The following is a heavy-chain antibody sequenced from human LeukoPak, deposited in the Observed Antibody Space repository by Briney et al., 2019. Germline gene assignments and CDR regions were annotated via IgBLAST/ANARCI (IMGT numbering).Heavy chain of an antibody. V-gene: IGHV3-15*01. J-gene: IGHJ4*02. CDR1: GFTFSNAW. CDR3: SRLLSTGGY. D-gene: IGHD2-8*02. Sequence: GGSLRLSCAVSGFTFSNAWMSWFRQTPGGGLEWGGRIKSKTDGGTADYAQPVNGRFTISRDESVSTLYLQMNRLKTDDTAVYYCSRLLSTGGYWGQGTLVTVFS. CDR2: IKSKTDGGTA.